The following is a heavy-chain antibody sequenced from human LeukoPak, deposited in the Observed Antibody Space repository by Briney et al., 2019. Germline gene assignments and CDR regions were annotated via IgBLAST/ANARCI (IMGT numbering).Heavy chain of an antibody. Sequence: PGGSLRLSCAASGFTFSSHAMHWVCQAPGKGLEWVAVISYDGRNKYHADSVTGRFTISRDNSKNTLYLQMNSLRAEDTAVYYCARDITGSWSIDYWGQGTLITVSS. V-gene: IGHV3-30-3*01. D-gene: IGHD6-13*01. CDR1: GFTFSSHA. J-gene: IGHJ4*02. CDR3: ARDITGSWSIDY. CDR2: ISYDGRNK.